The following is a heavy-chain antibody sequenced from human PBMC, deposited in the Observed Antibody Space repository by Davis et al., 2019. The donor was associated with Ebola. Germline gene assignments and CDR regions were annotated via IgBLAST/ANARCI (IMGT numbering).Heavy chain of an antibody. CDR2: INSNGDNT. Sequence: GESLKISCSASGFIFSRYNMHWVRQAPGKGLEYVSVINSNGDNTYNADFVKGRFTISRDNSKNTLYLQMSSLRVDDTAVYYCVKDWAYGVLTGYPDFDSWGQGTLVTVSS. CDR3: VKDWAYGVLTGYPDFDS. CDR1: GFIFSRYN. J-gene: IGHJ4*02. D-gene: IGHD3-9*01. V-gene: IGHV3-64D*06.